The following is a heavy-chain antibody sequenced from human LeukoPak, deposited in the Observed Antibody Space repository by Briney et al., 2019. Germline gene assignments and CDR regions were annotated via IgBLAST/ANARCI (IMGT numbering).Heavy chain of an antibody. J-gene: IGHJ4*02. CDR3: VLWDYDSSGYYYEDY. D-gene: IGHD3-22*01. Sequence: SETLSLTCTVSGGSISSSSYYWGWIRQPPGKGLEWIGSIYYSGSTYYNPSLKSRVTISVDTSKNQFSLKLSSVTAADTAVYYCVLWDYDSSGYYYEDYWGQGTLVTVSS. V-gene: IGHV4-39*01. CDR2: IYYSGST. CDR1: GGSISSSSYY.